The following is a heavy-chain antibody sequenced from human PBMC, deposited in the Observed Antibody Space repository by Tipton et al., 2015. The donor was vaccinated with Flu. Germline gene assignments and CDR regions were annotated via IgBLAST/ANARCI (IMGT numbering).Heavy chain of an antibody. D-gene: IGHD3-3*01. CDR3: ARLYTIFGVVNH. V-gene: IGHV4-39*01. Sequence: TLSLTCSVSGASISSSSYYWGWIRQPPGKALEWIGSIYYSGTTYYNPSLKSRVTISVDTSKNQFSLRLTSVTAADTAVYYCARLYTIFGVVNHWGQGILVTASS. J-gene: IGHJ5*02. CDR2: IYYSGTT. CDR1: GASISSSSYY.